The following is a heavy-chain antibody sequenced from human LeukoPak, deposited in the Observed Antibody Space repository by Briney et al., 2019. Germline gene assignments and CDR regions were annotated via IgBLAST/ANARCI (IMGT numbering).Heavy chain of an antibody. V-gene: IGHV1-8*01. D-gene: IGHD2-15*01. CDR3: ARVGYCSGGSCFYFDY. J-gene: IGHJ4*02. Sequence: ASVKVSCKASGYTFTSYDINWVRQATGQGLEWMGWMNPNSGNTGYAQKFQARVTMTRNTSISTAYMELSSLRSEDTAVYYCARVGYCSGGSCFYFDYWGQGTLVTVSS. CDR2: MNPNSGNT. CDR1: GYTFTSYD.